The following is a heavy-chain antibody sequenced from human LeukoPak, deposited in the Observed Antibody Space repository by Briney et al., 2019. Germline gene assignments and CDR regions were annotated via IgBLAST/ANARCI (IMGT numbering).Heavy chain of an antibody. CDR1: GGSISSGDYY. Sequence: SETLSLTCTVSGGSISSGDYYWSWIRQPPGKGLEWIGYIYYSGSTYYNPSLKSRVTISVDTSKNQFSLKLSSVTAADTAVYYCARGVLWFGDFTPRFQHWGQGTLVTVSS. CDR2: IYYSGST. V-gene: IGHV4-30-4*01. D-gene: IGHD3-10*01. CDR3: ARGVLWFGDFTPRFQH. J-gene: IGHJ1*01.